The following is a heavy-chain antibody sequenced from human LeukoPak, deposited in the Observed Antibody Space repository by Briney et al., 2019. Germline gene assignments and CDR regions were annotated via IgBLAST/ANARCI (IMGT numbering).Heavy chain of an antibody. Sequence: ASVKVSCKASGGTFSSYAISWVRQAPGQGLEWMGGIIPIFGTANYAQKFQGRVTITTDESTSTAYMELSSLRPEDTAVYYCARGRGYSYGLGDYWGQGTLVTVSS. CDR1: GGTFSSYA. J-gene: IGHJ4*02. D-gene: IGHD5-18*01. CDR2: IIPIFGTA. CDR3: ARGRGYSYGLGDY. V-gene: IGHV1-69*05.